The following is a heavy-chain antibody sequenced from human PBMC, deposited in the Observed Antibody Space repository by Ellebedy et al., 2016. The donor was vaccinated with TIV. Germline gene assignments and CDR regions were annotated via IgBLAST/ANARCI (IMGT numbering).Heavy chain of an antibody. J-gene: IGHJ4*02. Sequence: GESLKISXAASGFTFSTYPMHWVRQAPGKGLEWVALISYDGRKEYYADSVKGRFSISRDNSKNTLYLQMNSLRAEDTAVYYCATNCGGDCYSLWVYWGQGTLVTVSS. CDR2: ISYDGRKE. D-gene: IGHD2-21*02. CDR1: GFTFSTYP. V-gene: IGHV3-30*04. CDR3: ATNCGGDCYSLWVY.